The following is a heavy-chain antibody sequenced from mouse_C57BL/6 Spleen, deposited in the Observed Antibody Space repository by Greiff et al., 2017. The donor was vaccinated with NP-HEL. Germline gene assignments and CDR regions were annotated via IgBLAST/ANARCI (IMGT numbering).Heavy chain of an antibody. Sequence: VQLQQPGAELVRPGSSVKLSCKASGYTFTSYWMHWVKQRPIQGLEWIGNIDPSDSETHYNQKFKDKATLTVDKSSSTAYMQLSSLTSEDSAVYYCAREDGYLYYFDYWGQGTTLTVSS. CDR3: AREDGYLYYFDY. V-gene: IGHV1-52*01. CDR1: GYTFTSYW. CDR2: IDPSDSET. D-gene: IGHD2-2*01. J-gene: IGHJ2*01.